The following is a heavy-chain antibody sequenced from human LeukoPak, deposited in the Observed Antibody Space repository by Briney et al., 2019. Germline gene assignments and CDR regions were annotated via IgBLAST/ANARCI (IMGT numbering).Heavy chain of an antibody. Sequence: GGSLRLSCAASGFTFSSYGMHWVRQAPGKGLEWVAVISYDGSNKHYADSVKGRFTISRDNSKNTLYLQMNSLRAEDTAVYYCAKDSIHTPNLPHNWFDPWGQGTLVTVSS. J-gene: IGHJ5*02. V-gene: IGHV3-30*18. CDR3: AKDSIHTPNLPHNWFDP. D-gene: IGHD5-18*01. CDR2: ISYDGSNK. CDR1: GFTFSSYG.